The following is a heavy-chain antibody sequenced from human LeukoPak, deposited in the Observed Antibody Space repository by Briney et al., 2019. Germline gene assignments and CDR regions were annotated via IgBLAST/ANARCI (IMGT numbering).Heavy chain of an antibody. D-gene: IGHD3-22*01. CDR3: ARDLAGYDSSGYGY. Sequence: PGGSLRLSCAASGFTFSSYSMNWVRQAPGKGLEWVPSISSSSSYIYYADSVKGRFTISRDNAKNSLYLQMNSLRAEDTAVYYCARDLAGYDSSGYGYWGQGTLVTVSS. CDR2: ISSSSSYI. J-gene: IGHJ4*02. V-gene: IGHV3-21*01. CDR1: GFTFSSYS.